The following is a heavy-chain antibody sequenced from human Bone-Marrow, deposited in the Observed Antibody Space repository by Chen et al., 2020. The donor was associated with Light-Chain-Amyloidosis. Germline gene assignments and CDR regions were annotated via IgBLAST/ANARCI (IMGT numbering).Heavy chain of an antibody. CDR1: GFTFSSYA. J-gene: IGHJ4*02. V-gene: IGHV3-30*03. CDR3: ARERDGRGLDY. Sequence: VESGGGQVQPRRSLRLSCAASGFTFSSYAMYWVRQAPGKGLEWLAFISYDGSRVSYAGSLKGRFTISRDQSKRKLYLQMNSLGPEDTALYYCARERDGRGLDYWGQGTLVSVST. D-gene: IGHD3-10*01. CDR2: ISYDGSRV.